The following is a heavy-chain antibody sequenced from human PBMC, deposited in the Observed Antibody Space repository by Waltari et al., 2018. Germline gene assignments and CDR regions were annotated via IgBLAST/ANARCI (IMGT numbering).Heavy chain of an antibody. CDR3: AREDSSSWSFY. CDR1: GFTFSSYW. D-gene: IGHD6-13*01. Sequence: EVQLVESGGGLVQPGGSLRLSCAASGFTFSSYWMQWVRQAPGKGLVWVCRMNSGGSSTCDGDSVTVRFTISRDNAKNTLYLQMNSLRAEDTAVYYCAREDSSSWSFYWGQGTLVTVSS. J-gene: IGHJ4*02. V-gene: IGHV3-74*01. CDR2: MNSGGSST.